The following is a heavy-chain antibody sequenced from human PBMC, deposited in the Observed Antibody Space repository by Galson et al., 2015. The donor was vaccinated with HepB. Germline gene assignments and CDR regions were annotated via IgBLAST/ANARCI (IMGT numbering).Heavy chain of an antibody. J-gene: IGHJ4*02. CDR1: GFTFSSYG. CDR2: ISYDGSNK. CDR3: AKGRTPMIVVAPFDY. V-gene: IGHV3-30*18. Sequence: SLRLSCAASGFTFSSYGMHWVRQAPGKGLEWVAVISYDGSNKYYADSVKGRFTISRDNSKNTLYLQMNSLRAEDTAVYYCAKGRTPMIVVAPFDYWGQGTLVTVSS. D-gene: IGHD3-22*01.